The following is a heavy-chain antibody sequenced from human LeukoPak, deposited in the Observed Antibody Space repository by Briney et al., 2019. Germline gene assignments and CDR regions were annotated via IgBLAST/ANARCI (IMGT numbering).Heavy chain of an antibody. CDR3: ASNVVVTGTGWFDP. D-gene: IGHD2-2*01. J-gene: IGHJ5*02. CDR2: INHSGST. V-gene: IGHV4-34*01. CDR1: GGSFSDFY. Sequence: SETLSLTCAVYGGSFSDFYWSWIRQPPGKGLVWIGEINHSGSTNYNPSLKSRVTISVDTSKNQFSLKLSSVTAADTAVYYCASNVVVTGTGWFDPWGQGTLVTVSS.